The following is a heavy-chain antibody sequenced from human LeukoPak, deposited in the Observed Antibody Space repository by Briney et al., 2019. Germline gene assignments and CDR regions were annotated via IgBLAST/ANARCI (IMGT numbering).Heavy chain of an antibody. CDR1: GGSISNYY. J-gene: IGHJ4*02. V-gene: IGHV4-4*07. CDR2: IDKSGRG. D-gene: IGHD4-17*01. CDR3: AREYGDFDY. Sequence: SETLSLTCSVSGGSISNYYWSWIRQSAGKAPEWIGRIDKSGRGNYKSTLESRLTMSVDTSKNQFSLKMSSMTAADTAVYYCAREYGDFDYWGRGILVTVTS.